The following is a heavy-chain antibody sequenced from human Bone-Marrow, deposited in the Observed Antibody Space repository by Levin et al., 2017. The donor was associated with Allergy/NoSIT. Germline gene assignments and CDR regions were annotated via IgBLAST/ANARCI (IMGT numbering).Heavy chain of an antibody. CDR1: GFTFTIYD. V-gene: IGHV1-2*06. CDR2: LNPNTGGT. J-gene: IGHJ5*02. D-gene: IGHD6-13*01. CDR3: ATETIAAPPYNWFDT. Sequence: ASVKVSCKASGFTFTIYDIHWVRQAPGQGLEWVGRLNPNTGGTDSAQKFVGRVTMTRDTSTTTAFMELTRLRPDDTAIYYCATETIAAPPYNWFDTWGQGALVTVSS.